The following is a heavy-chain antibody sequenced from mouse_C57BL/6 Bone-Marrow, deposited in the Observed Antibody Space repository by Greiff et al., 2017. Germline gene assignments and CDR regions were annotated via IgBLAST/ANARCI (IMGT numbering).Heavy chain of an antibody. CDR1: GFSLTSYA. Sequence: QVQLQQSGPGLVAPSQSLSITCTVSGFSLTSYAISWVRQPPGKGLEWLGVIWTGGGTNYNSALKSRLSISKDNSKSQVFLKMNSLQTDDTARYYCARNCEIPNYYGSSYWYFDVWGTGTTVTVSS. V-gene: IGHV2-9-1*01. J-gene: IGHJ1*03. CDR3: ARNCEIPNYYGSSYWYFDV. D-gene: IGHD1-1*01. CDR2: IWTGGGT.